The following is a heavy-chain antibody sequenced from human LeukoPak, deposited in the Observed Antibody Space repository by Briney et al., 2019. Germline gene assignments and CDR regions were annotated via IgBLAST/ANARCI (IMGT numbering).Heavy chain of an antibody. CDR1: GGTFSSYA. J-gene: IGHJ4*02. Sequence: SVKVSCKASGGTFSSYAISWVRQAPGQGLEWMGGIIPIFGTANYAQKFQGRVTITTDESTSTAYMELSSLRSEDTAVYYCAREEQLGELEFDYWGRGTLVTVSS. CDR3: AREEQLGELEFDY. D-gene: IGHD1-7*01. V-gene: IGHV1-69*05. CDR2: IIPIFGTA.